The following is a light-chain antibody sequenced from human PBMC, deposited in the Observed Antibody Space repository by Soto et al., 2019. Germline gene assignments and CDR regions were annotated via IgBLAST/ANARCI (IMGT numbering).Light chain of an antibody. CDR1: QSVSSY. CDR2: DAS. J-gene: IGKJ2*01. CDR3: QQRSTGPPT. V-gene: IGKV3-11*01. Sequence: EIVLTQSPATLSLSPGERATLSCRASQSVSSYLAWYQQKPGQAPRLLIYDASNRATGIPARFSGSGSGTAFTLTISSLEPEVFAVYYCQQRSTGPPTFGQGTKLEIK.